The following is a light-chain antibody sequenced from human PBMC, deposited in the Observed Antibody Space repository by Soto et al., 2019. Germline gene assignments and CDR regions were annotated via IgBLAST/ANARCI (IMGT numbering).Light chain of an antibody. Sequence: QSALTQPRSVSGSPGQSVTISCTGTGSDVGGYNYVSWYQQHPGKAPTLMIYDVTKWPSGVPDRFSGSKSGNTASLTISGLQAEDEADYYCCSYAGSYTWVFGGGTKVTVL. V-gene: IGLV2-11*01. J-gene: IGLJ3*02. CDR1: GSDVGGYNY. CDR3: CSYAGSYTWV. CDR2: DVT.